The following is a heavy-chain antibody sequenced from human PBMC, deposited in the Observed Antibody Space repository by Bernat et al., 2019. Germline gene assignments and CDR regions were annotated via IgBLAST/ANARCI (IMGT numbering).Heavy chain of an antibody. CDR3: ARQVGYSTPMVL. J-gene: IGHJ4*02. V-gene: IGHV4-59*08. D-gene: IGHD5-18*01. Sequence: QVQLQESGPGLVKPSETLSLTCTVSGGSISSYYWSWIRQPPGKGLEWIGYIYYSGSTNYNPSLKRRVTISVDTSKNQFSLKLSSVTAADTAVYYCARQVGYSTPMVLWGQGTLVTGSS. CDR1: GGSISSYY. CDR2: IYYSGST.